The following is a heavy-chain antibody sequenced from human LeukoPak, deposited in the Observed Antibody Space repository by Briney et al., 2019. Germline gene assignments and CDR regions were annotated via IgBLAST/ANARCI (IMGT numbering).Heavy chain of an antibody. Sequence: ASVKVSCKASGYTFTSYYIHWVRQAPGQGLEWMGWISPYNGNTNYAQKLQGRVTMTTDTSTSTAYMELRSLRSDDTAVYYCASCHCTNGVCYGECEYFQHWGQGTLVTVSS. D-gene: IGHD2-8*01. J-gene: IGHJ1*01. V-gene: IGHV1-18*04. CDR3: ASCHCTNGVCYGECEYFQH. CDR1: GYTFTSYY. CDR2: ISPYNGNT.